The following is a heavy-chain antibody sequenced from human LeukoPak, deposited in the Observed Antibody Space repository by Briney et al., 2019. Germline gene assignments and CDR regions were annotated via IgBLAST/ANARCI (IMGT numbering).Heavy chain of an antibody. CDR3: AREGRYYYDSSGYPRSYYYYYYMDV. CDR2: IYTSGST. V-gene: IGHV4-4*07. CDR1: GGSISSYY. J-gene: IGHJ6*03. D-gene: IGHD3-22*01. Sequence: SETLSLTCTVSGGSISSYYWSWIRQPAGKGLEWIGRIYTSGSTNYNPSLKSRVTMSVDTSKNQFSLKLSSVTAADTAVYYCAREGRYYYDSSGYPRSYYYYYYMDVWGKGTTVTVSS.